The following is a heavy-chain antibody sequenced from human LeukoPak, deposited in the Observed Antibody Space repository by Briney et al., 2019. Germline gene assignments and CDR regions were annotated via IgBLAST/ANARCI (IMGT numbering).Heavy chain of an antibody. CDR2: IYYSGST. Sequence: SETLSLTCTVSGGSISSGGYYWSWIRQPPGKGLEWIGYIYYSGSTYYNPSLKSRVTISVDTSNNQFSLKLSSVTAAYTAVYYCARAGYGDYGSVYWYFDLWGRGTLVTVSS. V-gene: IGHV4-31*03. CDR1: GGSISSGGYY. D-gene: IGHD4-17*01. J-gene: IGHJ2*01. CDR3: ARAGYGDYGSVYWYFDL.